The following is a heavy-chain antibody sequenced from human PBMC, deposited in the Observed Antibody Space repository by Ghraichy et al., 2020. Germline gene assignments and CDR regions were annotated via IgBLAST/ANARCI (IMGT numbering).Heavy chain of an antibody. CDR2: IKHSGST. Sequence: SETLSLTCAVYGGSFSGYYWSWIRQPPGKGLEWIGEIKHSGSTNYNPSLKSRVTISVDTSKNQFSLKLSSVTAADTAVYYCARGGLGYSSSSGPRNNNPNWFDPWGQGTLVTVSS. CDR3: ARGGLGYSSSSGPRNNNPNWFDP. D-gene: IGHD6-6*01. V-gene: IGHV4-34*01. CDR1: GGSFSGYY. J-gene: IGHJ5*02.